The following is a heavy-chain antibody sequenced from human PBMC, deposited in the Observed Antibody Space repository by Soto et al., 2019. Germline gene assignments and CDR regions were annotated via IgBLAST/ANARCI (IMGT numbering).Heavy chain of an antibody. CDR3: ATSTSSDTYFRY. CDR2: IKSKTEGGTT. J-gene: IGHJ4*02. Sequence: EVQLVESGGALVKPGESLRLSCAASGFTFSNAWMSWVRQAPGKGLEWVGRIKSKTEGGTTDHAAPVKGRFNVSRDDSKNTLYLHMNSLKTEDTAVYYCATSTSSDTYFRYWGQGTLVNVSS. V-gene: IGHV3-15*02. D-gene: IGHD1-1*01. CDR1: GFTFSNAW.